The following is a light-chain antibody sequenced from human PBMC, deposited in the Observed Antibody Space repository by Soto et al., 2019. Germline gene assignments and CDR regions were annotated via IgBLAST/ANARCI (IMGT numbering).Light chain of an antibody. CDR1: KLGDKY. J-gene: IGLJ2*01. CDR3: QAWDSSTGV. Sequence: SYELTQPPSVSVSPGQTDSITYSGDKLGDKYACWYQQKPGQSPVLVIYQDSKRPSGIPERFSGSNSGNTATLTISGTQAMDEADYYCQAWDSSTGVFGGGTKVTVL. CDR2: QDS. V-gene: IGLV3-1*01.